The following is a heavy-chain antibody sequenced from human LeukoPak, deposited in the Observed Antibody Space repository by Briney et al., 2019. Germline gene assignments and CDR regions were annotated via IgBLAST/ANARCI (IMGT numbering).Heavy chain of an antibody. CDR1: GYTFTSYY. Sequence: ASVTVSCKASGYTFTSYYMHWVRQAPGQGLEWMGIINPSGGSTSYAQKFQGRVTMTRDTSTSTVYMELSSLRSEDTAVYYCATGFWSGYFGPYYYYYGMDVWGQGTTVTVSS. V-gene: IGHV1-46*01. D-gene: IGHD3-3*01. CDR3: ATGFWSGYFGPYYYYYGMDV. CDR2: INPSGGST. J-gene: IGHJ6*02.